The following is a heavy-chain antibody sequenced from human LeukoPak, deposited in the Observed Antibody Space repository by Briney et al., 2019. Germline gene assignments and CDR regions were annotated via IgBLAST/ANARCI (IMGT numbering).Heavy chain of an antibody. D-gene: IGHD1-26*01. CDR1: GYTFTSYG. J-gene: IGHJ6*03. CDR3: ARSRGSRDYYYCMDV. Sequence: GASVKVSCKASGYTFTSYGISWVRQAPGQGLEWMGWISAYNGNTNYAQKLQGRVTMTTDTSTSTAYMELRSLRSDDTAVYYCARSRGSRDYYYCMDVWGKGTTVTVSS. CDR2: ISAYNGNT. V-gene: IGHV1-18*01.